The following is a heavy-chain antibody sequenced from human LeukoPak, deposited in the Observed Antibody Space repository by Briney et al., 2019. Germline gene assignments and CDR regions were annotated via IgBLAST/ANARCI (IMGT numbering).Heavy chain of an antibody. D-gene: IGHD6-13*01. CDR3: ARERTPGIAAAGTDAFDI. CDR2: IIPIFGTA. CDR1: GGTFSSYA. J-gene: IGHJ3*02. Sequence: ASVKVSCKASGGTFSSYAISWVRQAPGQGLEWMGGIIPIFGTANYAQKFQGRVTITADESTSTAYMELSSLRSEDTAVYYCARERTPGIAAAGTDAFDIWGQGTMVTVSS. V-gene: IGHV1-69*13.